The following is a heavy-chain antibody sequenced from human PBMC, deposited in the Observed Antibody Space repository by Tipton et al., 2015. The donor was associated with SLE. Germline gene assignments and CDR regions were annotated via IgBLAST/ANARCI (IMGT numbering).Heavy chain of an antibody. J-gene: IGHJ6*02. CDR1: GGSFSGYY. CDR2: INHSGST. V-gene: IGHV4-34*01. Sequence: TLSLTCAVYGGSFSGYYWSWIRQPPGKGLEWIGEINHSGSTNYNPSLKSRVTISVDTSKNQFSLKLRYVTAADTAVYYYARETVVTCRGGSCFPDGMDVWGQGTTVTVSS. D-gene: IGHD2-15*01. CDR3: ARETVVTCRGGSCFPDGMDV.